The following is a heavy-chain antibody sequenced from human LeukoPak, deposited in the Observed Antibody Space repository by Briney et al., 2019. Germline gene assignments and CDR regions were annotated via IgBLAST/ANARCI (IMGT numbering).Heavy chain of an antibody. D-gene: IGHD4-17*01. CDR2: IYYSGST. Sequence: KPSETLSLTCTDSGGSISNYYWSWVRQPPGKGVEWIGYIYYSGSTKYNPYLKSRVTISIDTSKNQFSLKLSSVTAADTAVYYCARDRGIGDYYHYYFDYWGQGTLVTVSS. CDR1: GGSISNYY. J-gene: IGHJ4*02. CDR3: ARDRGIGDYYHYYFDY. V-gene: IGHV4-59*01.